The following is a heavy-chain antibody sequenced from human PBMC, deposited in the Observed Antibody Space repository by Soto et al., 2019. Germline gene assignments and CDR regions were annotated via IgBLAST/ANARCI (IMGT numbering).Heavy chain of an antibody. Sequence: QVQLVQSGAEVKKPGASVKVSCKASGYTFTSYDINWVRQATGQGLEWMGWMNPNSGNTGYAQKFQGRVTMTRNTSISTAYMELSSLRSEDTAVYYCARAPRVRGVITTYYFDYWGQGPLVTVSS. CDR3: ARAPRVRGVITTYYFDY. D-gene: IGHD3-10*01. CDR1: GYTFTSYD. J-gene: IGHJ4*02. CDR2: MNPNSGNT. V-gene: IGHV1-8*01.